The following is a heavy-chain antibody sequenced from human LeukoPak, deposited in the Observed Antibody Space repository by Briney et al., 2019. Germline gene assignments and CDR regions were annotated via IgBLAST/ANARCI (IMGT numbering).Heavy chain of an antibody. Sequence: GGSLRLSCAASGFTFDDYAMHWVRQVPGKGLEWVALISYNGRNDYYVDSVQGRFTISRDNSKNTVYLQMNSLRAEDTAVYYCARPAGSSDPGYYYGMDVWGQGTTVTVSS. D-gene: IGHD6-13*01. CDR1: GFTFDDYA. J-gene: IGHJ6*02. V-gene: IGHV3-30*03. CDR2: ISYNGRND. CDR3: ARPAGSSDPGYYYGMDV.